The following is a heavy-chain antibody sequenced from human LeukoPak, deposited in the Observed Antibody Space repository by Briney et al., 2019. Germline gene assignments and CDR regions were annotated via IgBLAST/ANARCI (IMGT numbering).Heavy chain of an antibody. CDR3: AKAGRDCSSTSCYSTIDY. CDR2: ISWNSGSI. J-gene: IGHJ4*02. V-gene: IGHV3-9*01. D-gene: IGHD2-2*01. Sequence: PGRSLRLSCAASGFTFDDYAMHWVRQSPGQGLGCVSGISWNSGSIGYADSVKGRFTISRDNAKNSLYLQMNSLRAEDTALYYCAKAGRDCSSTSCYSTIDYWGQGTLVTVSS. CDR1: GFTFDDYA.